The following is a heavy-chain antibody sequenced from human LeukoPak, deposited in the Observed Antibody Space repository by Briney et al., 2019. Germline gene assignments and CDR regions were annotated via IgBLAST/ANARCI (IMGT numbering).Heavy chain of an antibody. CDR1: GFTFSSYA. J-gene: IGHJ4*02. CDR2: ISGSGGST. Sequence: PGGSLRLSCAASGFTFSSYAMSWVRQAPGKRLEWVSAISGSGGSTYYADSVKGRFTISRDNSKNTLYLQMNSLRAEDTAVYYCAKGRSSLNYFDYWGQGTLVTVSS. V-gene: IGHV3-23*01. CDR3: AKGRSSLNYFDY.